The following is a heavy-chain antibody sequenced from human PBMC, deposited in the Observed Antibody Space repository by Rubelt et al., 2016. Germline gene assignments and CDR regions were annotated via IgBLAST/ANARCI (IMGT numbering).Heavy chain of an antibody. CDR2: INEDGTKI. Sequence: EVQLVESGGGLVQPGGSLRLSCAASGFTFTNYWMSWVRQAPGKGLEWVANINEDGTKIHYVDSVKGRFIISRDNARDSLFLQRNSLRAEDTAFYYCVRKGIGDYWGQGTLVTVSS. D-gene: IGHD2-15*01. J-gene: IGHJ4*02. CDR3: VRKGIGDY. V-gene: IGHV3-7*01. CDR1: GFTFTNYW.